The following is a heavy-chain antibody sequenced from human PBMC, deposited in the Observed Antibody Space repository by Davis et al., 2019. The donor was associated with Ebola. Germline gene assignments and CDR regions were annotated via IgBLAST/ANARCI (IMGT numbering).Heavy chain of an antibody. CDR2: ISHSGHI. V-gene: IGHV4-4*02. J-gene: IGHJ4*02. CDR1: GDSIRNGNW. CDR3: ARSSGWYYYDC. D-gene: IGHD6-19*01. Sequence: PSETLSLTCAVSGDSIRNGNWWNWVRQTPGKGLEWIAEISHSGHINYNPSLKSRVTMSIDGSENQFSLKVSSVTAADTAIYYCARSSGWYYYDCWGQGTLVSVSS.